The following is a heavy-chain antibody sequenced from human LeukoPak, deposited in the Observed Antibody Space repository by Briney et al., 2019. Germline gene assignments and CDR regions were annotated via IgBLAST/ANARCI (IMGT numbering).Heavy chain of an antibody. V-gene: IGHV3-7*01. D-gene: IGHD2-2*02. Sequence: PGGSLRLSCAASGFTFSSYWMSWVRQAPGKGLEWVANIKQDGSEKYYVDSVKGRFTISRDNAKNPLYLQMNSLRAEDTAVYYCARLGYCSSTSCYTAGYFDYWGQGTLVTVSS. CDR1: GFTFSSYW. J-gene: IGHJ4*02. CDR3: ARLGYCSSTSCYTAGYFDY. CDR2: IKQDGSEK.